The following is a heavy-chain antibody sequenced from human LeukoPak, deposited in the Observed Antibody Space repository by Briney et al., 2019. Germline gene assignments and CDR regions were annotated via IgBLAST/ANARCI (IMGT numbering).Heavy chain of an antibody. Sequence: SQTLSLTCAISGDSVSSNSVTWNWIRQSPSRGLEWLGRTYYRSTWYNDYAVSVRGRITVNPDTSKNQFSLHLNPVTPEDTAVYYCARRLTQYDCFDPWGQGILVTVSS. CDR2: TYYRSTWYN. CDR3: ARRLTQYDCFDP. J-gene: IGHJ5*02. V-gene: IGHV6-1*01. D-gene: IGHD2-2*01. CDR1: GDSVSSNSVT.